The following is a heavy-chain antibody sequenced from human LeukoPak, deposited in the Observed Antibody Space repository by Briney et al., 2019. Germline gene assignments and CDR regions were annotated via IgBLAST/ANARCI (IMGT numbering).Heavy chain of an antibody. J-gene: IGHJ4*02. CDR1: GVMFSNAW. D-gene: IGHD3-10*01. CDR3: TTQGSGSYNY. V-gene: IGHV3-15*01. CDR2: IKNKDNGGTI. Sequence: PGGSLRLSCAASGVMFSNAWMSWVRQAPGRGLEWVGLIKNKDNGGTIDYAAPVKGRFTISRDDSKNTLYLQVNNLKTEDTAVYYCTTQGSGSYNYWGQGTLVTVSS.